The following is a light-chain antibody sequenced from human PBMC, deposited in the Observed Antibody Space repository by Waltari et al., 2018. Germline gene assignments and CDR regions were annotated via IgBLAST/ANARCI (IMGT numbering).Light chain of an antibody. Sequence: EIMFTQSPCTLSLSPGERATLSCKASQSISKYLAWYQQKPGQAPRLLIYHASSRATGIPDRFSGSGSETDFSLTISRLEPEDFAVYYCQHYVRLPATFGQGTNVEIK. CDR1: QSISKY. CDR2: HAS. J-gene: IGKJ1*01. V-gene: IGKV3-20*01. CDR3: QHYVRLPAT.